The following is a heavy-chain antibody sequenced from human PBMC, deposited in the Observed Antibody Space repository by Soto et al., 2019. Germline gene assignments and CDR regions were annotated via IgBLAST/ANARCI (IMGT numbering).Heavy chain of an antibody. J-gene: IGHJ4*02. CDR3: ARFGLLLGYFDY. CDR2: IIPIFGTA. D-gene: IGHD3-3*01. V-gene: IGHV1-69*13. CDR1: GGTFSSYA. Sequence: SVKVSCKASGGTFSSYAISWVRQAPGQGLEWMGGIIPIFGTANYAQKFQGRVTITADESTSTAYMELSILRSEDTAVYYCARFGLLLGYFDYWGQGTLVTVSS.